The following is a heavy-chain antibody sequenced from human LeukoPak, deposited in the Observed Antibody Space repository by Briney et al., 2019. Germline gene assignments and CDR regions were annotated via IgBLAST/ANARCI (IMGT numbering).Heavy chain of an antibody. CDR3: ARDRELVTMVRGVIIDY. J-gene: IGHJ4*02. D-gene: IGHD3-10*01. CDR2: IYYSGST. Sequence: SETLSLTCTVSGGSISSSSYYWGWIRQPPGKGLEWIGSIYYSGSTYYNPSLKSRVTISVDTSKNQFSLKLSSVTAADTAVYCCARDRELVTMVRGVIIDYWGQGTLVTVSS. CDR1: GGSISSSSYY. V-gene: IGHV4-39*07.